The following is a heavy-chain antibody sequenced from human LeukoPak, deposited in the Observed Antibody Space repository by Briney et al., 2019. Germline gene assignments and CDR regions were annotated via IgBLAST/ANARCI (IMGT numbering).Heavy chain of an antibody. V-gene: IGHV3-23*01. CDR1: GFTFSSYA. CDR3: AKDAVESRWEANNWFDP. D-gene: IGHD1-26*01. CDR2: ISGSGGST. Sequence: GGSLRLSCAASGFTFSSYAMSWVRQAPGKGLEWVSAISGSGGSTYYADSVKGRFTISRDNSKNTLYLQMNSLRAEETAVYYCAKDAVESRWEANNWFDPWGQGTLVTVSS. J-gene: IGHJ5*02.